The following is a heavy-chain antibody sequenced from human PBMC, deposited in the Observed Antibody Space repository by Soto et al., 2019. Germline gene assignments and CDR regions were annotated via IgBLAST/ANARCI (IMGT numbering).Heavy chain of an antibody. CDR3: ARCLEETLSFDY. D-gene: IGHD3-16*01. CDR2: IYYSGST. V-gene: IGHV4-59*08. Sequence: SETLSLTCTVSGGSISSYYWSWIRQPPGKGLEWIGYIYYSGSTNYNPSLKSRVTISVDTSKNQFSLKLSSVTAADTAVYYCARCLEETLSFDYWGQGTLVTVSS. CDR1: GGSISSYY. J-gene: IGHJ4*02.